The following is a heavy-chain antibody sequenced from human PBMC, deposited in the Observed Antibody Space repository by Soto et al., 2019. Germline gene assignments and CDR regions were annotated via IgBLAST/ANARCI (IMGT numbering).Heavy chain of an antibody. CDR3: AKEFGSTWIDH. Sequence: GGSLRLSCAASGFTLTTYGMHGVGQAPGKGLEWVAAMSYDGTKEYYADSVKGRFTISRDSSRNTLFLQLNSLRAEDTAVYYCAKEFGSTWIDHWGEGTLVTVSS. J-gene: IGHJ4*02. CDR1: GFTLTTYG. D-gene: IGHD6-13*01. CDR2: MSYDGTKE. V-gene: IGHV3-30*18.